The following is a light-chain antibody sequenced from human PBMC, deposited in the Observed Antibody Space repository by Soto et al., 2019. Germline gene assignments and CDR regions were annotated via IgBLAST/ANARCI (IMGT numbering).Light chain of an antibody. V-gene: IGKV3-15*01. CDR1: QSVSSN. CDR3: QQDNNWPYT. J-gene: IGKJ2*01. CDR2: GAS. Sequence: EIVMTQSPATLSVSPGERAALSCRASQSVSSNFAWYQQKPGQAPRLLIYGASTRATGIPARFSGSGSGTEFTLTIWSLQSEDFAVYYCQQDNNWPYTFGQGTKLEIK.